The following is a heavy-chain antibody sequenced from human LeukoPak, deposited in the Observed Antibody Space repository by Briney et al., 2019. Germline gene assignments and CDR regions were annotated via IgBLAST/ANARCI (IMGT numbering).Heavy chain of an antibody. CDR1: GYTFTSYG. CDR3: ARDGAMVSDY. D-gene: IGHD5-18*01. J-gene: IGHJ4*02. CDR2: ISAYYGNT. V-gene: IGHV1-18*01. Sequence: ASVKASCKASGYTFTSYGISWVRQAPAQGLEWMGWISAYYGNTNYQQNPQGRVPMTTDTSPRPAYMELRSRISDDTAVYYCARDGAMVSDYWGQGTLVTVSS.